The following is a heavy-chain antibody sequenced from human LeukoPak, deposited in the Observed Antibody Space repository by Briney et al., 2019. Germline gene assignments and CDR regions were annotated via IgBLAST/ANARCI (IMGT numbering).Heavy chain of an antibody. CDR1: GFTFSSYE. D-gene: IGHD5-12*01. CDR3: AREMGLNIVATFGY. J-gene: IGHJ4*02. V-gene: IGHV3-48*03. Sequence: SGGSLRLSCAASGFTFSSYEMNWVRQAPGKGLEWVSYISSSGSTIYYADSVKGRFIISRDNSKNTLYLQMNSLRAEDTAVYYCAREMGLNIVATFGYWGQGTLVTVSS. CDR2: ISSSGSTI.